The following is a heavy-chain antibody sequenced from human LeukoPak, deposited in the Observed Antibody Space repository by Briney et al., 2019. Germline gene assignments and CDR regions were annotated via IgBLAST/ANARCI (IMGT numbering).Heavy chain of an antibody. CDR3: AKDPDY. J-gene: IGHJ4*02. CDR1: GSSFSTYG. Sequence: GGSLRLSCAASGSSFSTYGLHWVRQAPGKGLEWVAFIRNDGSNKYYADSVKGRFTISRDNSKSTLYLQVNSLRAEDTAVYYCAKDPDYWGQGTLVTVSS. CDR2: IRNDGSNK. V-gene: IGHV3-30*02.